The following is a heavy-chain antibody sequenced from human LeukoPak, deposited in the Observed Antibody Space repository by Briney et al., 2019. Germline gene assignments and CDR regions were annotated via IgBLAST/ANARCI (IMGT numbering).Heavy chain of an antibody. V-gene: IGHV4-59*01. Sequence: SETLSLTCTVSGGSISSYYWSWIRQPPGKGLEWIGYIYYSGSTNYNPSLKSRVTISVDTSKNQFSLKLSSVTAADTAVYYCARVGGSGSYPPDYWGQGTLVTVSS. CDR2: IYYSGST. CDR3: ARVGGSGSYPPDY. CDR1: GGSISSYY. J-gene: IGHJ4*02. D-gene: IGHD3-10*01.